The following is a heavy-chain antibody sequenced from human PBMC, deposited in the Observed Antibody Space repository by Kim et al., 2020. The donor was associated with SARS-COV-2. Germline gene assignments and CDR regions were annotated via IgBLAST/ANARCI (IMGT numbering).Heavy chain of an antibody. Sequence: GESLKISCKGSGYSFTSYWIDWVRQMPGKGLEWMGIIYPGDSDTRYSPSFQGQVTISADKSISTAYLQWSSLKASDTAMYYCARGPDHYYDSSGYYHSIGSYFDLWGRGTLVTVSS. CDR3: ARGPDHYYDSSGYYHSIGSYFDL. V-gene: IGHV5-51*01. J-gene: IGHJ2*01. CDR2: IYPGDSDT. D-gene: IGHD3-22*01. CDR1: GYSFTSYW.